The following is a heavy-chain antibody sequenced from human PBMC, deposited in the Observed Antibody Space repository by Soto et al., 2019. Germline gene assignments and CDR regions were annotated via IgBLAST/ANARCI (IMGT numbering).Heavy chain of an antibody. V-gene: IGHV1-3*01. J-gene: IGHJ3*02. CDR1: GYTFTSYA. D-gene: IGHD3-22*01. CDR3: ARDGDYYDSSGYAAFDI. CDR2: INAGNGNT. Sequence: ASVKVSCKASGYTFTSYAMHWVRQAPGQRLEWMGWINAGNGNTKYSQKFQGRVTITRDTSASTAYMELSSLRSEDTAVYYCARDGDYYDSSGYAAFDIWGQGTMVTVS.